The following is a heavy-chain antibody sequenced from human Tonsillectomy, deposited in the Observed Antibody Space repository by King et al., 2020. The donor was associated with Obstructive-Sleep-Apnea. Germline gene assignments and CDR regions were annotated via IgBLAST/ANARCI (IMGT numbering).Heavy chain of an antibody. CDR1: GFTFSSYA. CDR3: AKRYYYGSGSYFAPFDP. V-gene: IGHV3-23*04. CDR2: ISGSGGST. Sequence: EVQLVESGGGLVQPGGSLRLSCAASGFTFSSYAMSWVRQAPGKGLEWVSAISGSGGSTYYADSVKGRFTISRDNSKNTLYLQMNSLRAEDTAVYYCAKRYYYGSGSYFAPFDPWGQGTLVTVSS. J-gene: IGHJ5*02. D-gene: IGHD3-10*01.